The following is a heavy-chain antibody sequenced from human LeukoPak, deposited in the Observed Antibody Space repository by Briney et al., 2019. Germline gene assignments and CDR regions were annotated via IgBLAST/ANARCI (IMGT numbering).Heavy chain of an antibody. V-gene: IGHV4-34*01. Sequence: PSETLSLTCAVYGGSFSGYYWSWIRQPPGKGLEWIGEIHHGGSTNYSPSLKSRVTISLDTSKNQFSLNLSSVTAADTAVYYCARQYTSGFLDYWGQGSLVTVSS. J-gene: IGHJ4*02. CDR1: GGSFSGYY. CDR2: IHHGGST. CDR3: ARQYTSGFLDY. D-gene: IGHD6-19*01.